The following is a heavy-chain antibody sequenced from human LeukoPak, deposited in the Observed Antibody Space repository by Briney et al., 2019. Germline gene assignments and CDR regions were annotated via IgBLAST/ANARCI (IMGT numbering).Heavy chain of an antibody. CDR1: GGSISSYY. CDR2: IYYSGST. J-gene: IGHJ4*02. Sequence: SETLSLTCTVSGGSISSYYWSWIRQPPGKGLEWIGYIYYSGSTNYNPSLKSRVTISVDTSKNQFSLKLSSATAADTAVYYCARTLYVPYFDYWGQGTLVTVSS. V-gene: IGHV4-59*01. CDR3: ARTLYVPYFDY. D-gene: IGHD2-8*01.